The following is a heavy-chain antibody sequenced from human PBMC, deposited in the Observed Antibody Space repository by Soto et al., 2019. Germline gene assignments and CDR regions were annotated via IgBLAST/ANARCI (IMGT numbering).Heavy chain of an antibody. Sequence: GGSLRLSCAASGFTFRSYSMNWVRQAPGKGLEWVSYISSSSSTIYNAGSVKGRFTISRDNAKNLLYLQMNSLRDEDTAVYYCARVPVYSSGWHDYWGKGTLVTVSS. D-gene: IGHD6-19*01. V-gene: IGHV3-48*02. J-gene: IGHJ4*02. CDR3: ARVPVYSSGWHDY. CDR2: ISSSSSTI. CDR1: GFTFRSYS.